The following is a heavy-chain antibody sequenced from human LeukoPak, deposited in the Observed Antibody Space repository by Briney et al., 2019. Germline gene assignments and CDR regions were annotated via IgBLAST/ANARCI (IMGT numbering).Heavy chain of an antibody. CDR3: AKGRGGGSYYVGGVTSFDY. Sequence: GGSLRLSCAASGFTFSSYAMSWVRQAPGKGLEWVSAISGSGGSTYYADSVKGRFTISRDNSKNTLYLQMNILRAEDTAVYYCAKGRGGGSYYVGGVTSFDYWGQGTLVTVSS. CDR1: GFTFSSYA. J-gene: IGHJ4*02. CDR2: ISGSGGST. D-gene: IGHD1-26*01. V-gene: IGHV3-23*01.